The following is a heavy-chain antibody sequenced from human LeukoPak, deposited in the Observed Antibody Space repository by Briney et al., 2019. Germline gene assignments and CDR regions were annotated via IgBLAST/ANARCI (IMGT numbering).Heavy chain of an antibody. Sequence: GGSLRLSCAASGFTFSSYSMNWVRQAPGKGLEWVSSISSSSSYIYYADSVKGRFTISRDNAKNSLYLQMNSLRAEGTAVYYCARVPRWGHNWFDPWGQGTLVTVSS. V-gene: IGHV3-21*01. CDR3: ARVPRWGHNWFDP. D-gene: IGHD7-27*01. J-gene: IGHJ5*02. CDR2: ISSSSSYI. CDR1: GFTFSSYS.